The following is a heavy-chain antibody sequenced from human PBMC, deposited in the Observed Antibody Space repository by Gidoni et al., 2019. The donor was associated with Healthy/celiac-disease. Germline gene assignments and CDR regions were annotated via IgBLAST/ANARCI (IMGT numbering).Heavy chain of an antibody. CDR2: INHSGST. Sequence: QVQLQQWGAGLLKPSETLSLTCAVYGGSFSGYYWSWIRQPPGKGLEWIGEINHSGSTNYNPSLKSRVTISVDTSKNQFSLKLSSVTAADTAVYYCARGCTSCFPFDYWGQGTLVTVSS. J-gene: IGHJ4*02. V-gene: IGHV4-34*01. D-gene: IGHD2-2*01. CDR1: GGSFSGYY. CDR3: ARGCTSCFPFDY.